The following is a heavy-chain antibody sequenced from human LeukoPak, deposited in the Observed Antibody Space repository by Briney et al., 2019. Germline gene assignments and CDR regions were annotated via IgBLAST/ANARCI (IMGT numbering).Heavy chain of an antibody. J-gene: IGHJ5*02. Sequence: SETLSLTCTVSGGPISSYYWSWIRQPPGKGLKWIGSIYYCGSTNYNPSLKSRVTISVDTSKNQFSLKLSSVTAADTAVYYCARDSSGWYRWFDPWGQGTLVTVSS. CDR3: ARDSSGWYRWFDP. D-gene: IGHD6-19*01. CDR1: GGPISSYY. CDR2: IYYCGST. V-gene: IGHV4-59*01.